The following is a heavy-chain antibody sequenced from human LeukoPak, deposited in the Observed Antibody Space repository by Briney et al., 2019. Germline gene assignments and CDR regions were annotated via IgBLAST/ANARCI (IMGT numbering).Heavy chain of an antibody. V-gene: IGHV3-23*01. CDR3: AKDERNWNYNLASQTYD. J-gene: IGHJ4*02. CDR2: ISGSGVST. D-gene: IGHD1-7*01. Sequence: GGSLGLSCAASGFSFSSNGMTWVRQAPGKGLEWVSAISGSGVSTYYADSVKGRFTVSRDNSKNTLYLQMSSLRAEDTAVYYCAKDERNWNYNLASQTYDWGQGTLVTVSS. CDR1: GFSFSSNG.